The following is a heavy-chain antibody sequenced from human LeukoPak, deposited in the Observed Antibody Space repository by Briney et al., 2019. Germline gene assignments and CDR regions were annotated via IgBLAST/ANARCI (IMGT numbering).Heavy chain of an antibody. CDR3: AKAPGSGYFDH. CDR2: ISWNSGSI. Sequence: GGSLRLSRAASGFTFDDYAMHWVRQAPGKGLEWVSGISWNSGSIGYADSVKGRFTISRDNAKNSLCLQMNSLRAEDTALYYCAKAPGSGYFDHWGQGTLVTVSS. D-gene: IGHD1-26*01. V-gene: IGHV3-9*01. J-gene: IGHJ4*02. CDR1: GFTFDDYA.